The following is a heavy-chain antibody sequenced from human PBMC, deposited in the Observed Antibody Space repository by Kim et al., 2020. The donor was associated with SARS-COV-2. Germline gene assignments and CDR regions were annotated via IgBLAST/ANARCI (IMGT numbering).Heavy chain of an antibody. D-gene: IGHD3-9*01. CDR1: GFTFSSYS. Sequence: GGSLRLSCAASGFTFSSYSMNWVRQAPGKGLEWVSSISSSSSYIYYADSVKGRFTISRDNAKNSLYLQMNSLRAEDTAVYYCARVYDILTGHYYYYGMDVWGQGTTVTVSS. CDR2: ISSSSSYI. J-gene: IGHJ6*02. V-gene: IGHV3-21*01. CDR3: ARVYDILTGHYYYYGMDV.